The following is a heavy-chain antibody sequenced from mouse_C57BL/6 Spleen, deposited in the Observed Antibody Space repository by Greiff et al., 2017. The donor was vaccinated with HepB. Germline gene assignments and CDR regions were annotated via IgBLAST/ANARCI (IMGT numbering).Heavy chain of an antibody. CDR1: GYTFTSYW. D-gene: IGHD3-3*01. J-gene: IGHJ4*01. CDR3: ARTEGLDPGAVDY. Sequence: QVQLQQPGAELVMPGASVKLSCKASGYTFTSYWMHWVKQRPGQGLEWIGEIDPSDSYTNYNQKFKGKSTLTVDKSSSTAYMQLSSLTSEDSAVYYCARTEGLDPGAVDYWGQGTSVTVSS. CDR2: IDPSDSYT. V-gene: IGHV1-69*01.